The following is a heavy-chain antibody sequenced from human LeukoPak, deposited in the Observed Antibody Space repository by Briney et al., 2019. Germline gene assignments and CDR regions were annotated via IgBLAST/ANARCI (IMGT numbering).Heavy chain of an antibody. D-gene: IGHD2-2*02. J-gene: IGHJ3*02. CDR3: AREGPGVGYCRSTSCYTEAFDI. Sequence: ASVKVSCKASGGTFSSYTISWVRQAPGQGLEWMGGIIHIRGIANYAQKFQGRVTITADKSTSTAYMELSSLRSEDTAVYYCAREGPGVGYCRSTSCYTEAFDIWGQGTMVTVSS. CDR2: IIHIRGIA. CDR1: GGTFSSYT. V-gene: IGHV1-69*10.